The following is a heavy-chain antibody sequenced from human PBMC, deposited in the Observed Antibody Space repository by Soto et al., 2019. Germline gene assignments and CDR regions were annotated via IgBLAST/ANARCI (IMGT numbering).Heavy chain of an antibody. CDR3: ARGGMLREAIANMYSFDC. Sequence: QVQLQESGPGLVKPSETLSLTCTVSGGSISGHYWNWIRQPPGKGLEWIGYVSYTGSANYNPSLKSIDTMSVDTSKKQFSLTLTSMTPADTAAYYCARGGMLREAIANMYSFDCWGQGTLVTVSS. J-gene: IGHJ4*02. D-gene: IGHD3-10*01. CDR2: VSYTGSA. V-gene: IGHV4-59*11. CDR1: GGSISGHY.